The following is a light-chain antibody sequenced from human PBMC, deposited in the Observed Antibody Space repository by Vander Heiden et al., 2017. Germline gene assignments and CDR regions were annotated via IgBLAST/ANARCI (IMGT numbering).Light chain of an antibody. CDR2: GAS. CDR3: QQYDKLPLT. CDR1: QSLSRNF. J-gene: IGKJ4*01. Sequence: NVLTPSPGTPSLSPGQRATLSCRASQSLSRNFLAWYQQKPGQSPRLLIYGASNRAAGTPDRFSGSGSGTAFTLTSSRLEPEDFAVYFCQQYDKLPLTFGGGTKVDLK. V-gene: IGKV3-20*01.